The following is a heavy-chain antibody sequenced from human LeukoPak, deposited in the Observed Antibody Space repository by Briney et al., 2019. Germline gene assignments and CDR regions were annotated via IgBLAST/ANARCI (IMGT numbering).Heavy chain of an antibody. D-gene: IGHD3-22*01. Sequence: SETLSLTCTVSGASFDSDDQYWNWIRQSPGKGLEWIGSSHPSGMLYNNPCLESRVTVSRDTSKNQFSLNLNSVTAADTAVYFCSRGLDSRKLGYWGQGILVTVSS. V-gene: IGHV4-31*03. CDR1: GASFDSDDQY. CDR3: SRGLDSRKLGY. CDR2: SHPSGML. J-gene: IGHJ4*02.